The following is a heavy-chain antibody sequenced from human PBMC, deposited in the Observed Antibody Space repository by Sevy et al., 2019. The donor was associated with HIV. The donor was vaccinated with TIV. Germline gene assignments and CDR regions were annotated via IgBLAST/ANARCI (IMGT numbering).Heavy chain of an antibody. D-gene: IGHD3-10*01. J-gene: IGHJ5*02. V-gene: IGHV3-7*01. Sequence: GGSLRLSCAGSGYIFSHYWMSWVRQVPGKGLEWVANIRQDGSEKYYVDFVKGRFTISRDNAKNSLYLHMNSLGAEDTAVYYCVRDTGFGANDLWGQGTLVTVSS. CDR2: IRQDGSEK. CDR1: GYIFSHYW. CDR3: VRDTGFGANDL.